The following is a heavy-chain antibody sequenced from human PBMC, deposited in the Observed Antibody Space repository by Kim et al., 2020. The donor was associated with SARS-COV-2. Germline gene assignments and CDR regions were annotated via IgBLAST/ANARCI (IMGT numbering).Heavy chain of an antibody. V-gene: IGHV3-23*01. Sequence: GGSLRLSCVASGFSFGTFDMSWVRQAPGKGLKWVAVIKRPGGNAYYAESVKGRFTVSRDNARNTLYLQMNSLRVDDTAVYYCAKGASLDYWGRGSLVTV. CDR3: AKGASLDY. J-gene: IGHJ4*02. CDR2: IKRPGGNA. CDR1: GFSFGTFD.